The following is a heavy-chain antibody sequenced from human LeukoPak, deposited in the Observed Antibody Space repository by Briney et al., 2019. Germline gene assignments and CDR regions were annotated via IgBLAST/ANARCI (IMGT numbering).Heavy chain of an antibody. J-gene: IGHJ4*02. CDR1: GYTFTGYY. CDR2: INPNSGGT. V-gene: IGHV1-2*02. CDR3: ARAGYYDSRGYSDY. Sequence: ASVKVSCKASGYTFTGYYMHWVRQAPGQGLEWMGWINPNSGGTNYAQKFQGRVTMTRDTSISTAYMELSRLRSDDTALYYCARAGYYDSRGYSDYWGQGTLVTVSS. D-gene: IGHD3-22*01.